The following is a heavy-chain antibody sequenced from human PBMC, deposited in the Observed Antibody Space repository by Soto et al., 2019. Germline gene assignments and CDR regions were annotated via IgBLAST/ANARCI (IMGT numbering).Heavy chain of an antibody. J-gene: IGHJ4*02. CDR1: GYTFTSYG. V-gene: IGHV1-18*04. CDR2: ISEHNGNT. D-gene: IGHD2-8*01. CDR3: ARDIVLMVYASSLGRSGVDYGDYARFDY. Sequence: QVQLVQSGSEVKKPGASVKVSCKASGYTFTSYGVSWVRQAPGQGLEWIGWISEHNGNTKYAQKFQGRVTMTIDTSTSTAYMELRSLRSDDTALYYCARDIVLMVYASSLGRSGVDYGDYARFDYWGQGTLVTVSS.